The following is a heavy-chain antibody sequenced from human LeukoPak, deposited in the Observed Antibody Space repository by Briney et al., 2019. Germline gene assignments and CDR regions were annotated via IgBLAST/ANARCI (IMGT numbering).Heavy chain of an antibody. CDR1: GFTFSSYT. CDR3: ARDRNYDYIWGNYRPDYFDY. CDR2: ISSSSSYI. J-gene: IGHJ4*02. Sequence: GGSLRLSCAASGFTFSSYTMNWVRQAPGKGLEWVSSISSSSSYIYYADSVKDRFTISRDNAKNSLYLQMNSLRAEDTAAYYCARDRNYDYIWGNYRPDYFDYWCQGPRVTVTS. V-gene: IGHV3-21*03. D-gene: IGHD3-16*02.